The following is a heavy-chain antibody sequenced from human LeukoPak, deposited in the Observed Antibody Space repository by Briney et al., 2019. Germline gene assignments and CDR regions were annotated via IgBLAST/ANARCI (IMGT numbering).Heavy chain of an antibody. CDR1: GFTFTNAW. V-gene: IGHV3-11*04. Sequence: GGSLRLSCAASGFTFTNAWMSWVRQAPGKGLEWVSYISSSGSTIYYADSVKGRFTISRDNARNSLYLQMNSLTAEDTAVYYCARDPYSGAYGDTYYYFMDVWGKGTTVTISS. J-gene: IGHJ6*03. D-gene: IGHD1-26*01. CDR3: ARDPYSGAYGDTYYYFMDV. CDR2: ISSSGSTI.